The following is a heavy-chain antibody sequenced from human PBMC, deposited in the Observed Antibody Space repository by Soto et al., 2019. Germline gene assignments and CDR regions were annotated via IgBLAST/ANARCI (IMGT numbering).Heavy chain of an antibody. J-gene: IGHJ5*02. CDR1: VASISVFY. CDR2: IYATGTT. D-gene: IGHD1-1*01. V-gene: IGHV4-4*07. CDR3: VRDGTKTLRDWFDP. Sequence: SETLSLTCTFSVASISVFYWSWIRKSAGKGLEWIGRIYATGTTDYNPSLKSRVMMSVDTSKKQFSLKLRSVTAADTAVYYCVRDGTKTLRDWFDPWGQGISVTVS.